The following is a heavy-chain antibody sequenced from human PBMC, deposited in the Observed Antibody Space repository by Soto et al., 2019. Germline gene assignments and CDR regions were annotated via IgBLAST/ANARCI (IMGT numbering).Heavy chain of an antibody. V-gene: IGHV6-1*01. J-gene: IGHJ6*03. Sequence: KQSQTLSLTCAISGDSVSSNSAAWNWIRQSPSRGLEWLGRTYYRSKWYNDYAVSVKSRITINPDTSKNQFSLQLNSVTPEDTAVYYCARVGGPKYNWNYSRPMDVWGKGTTVTVSS. CDR3: ARVGGPKYNWNYSRPMDV. D-gene: IGHD1-7*01. CDR1: GDSVSSNSAA. CDR2: TYYRSKWYN.